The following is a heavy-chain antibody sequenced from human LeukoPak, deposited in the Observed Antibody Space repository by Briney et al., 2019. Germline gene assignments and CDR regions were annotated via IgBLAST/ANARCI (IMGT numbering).Heavy chain of an antibody. CDR2: IYTSGST. D-gene: IGHD3-10*01. J-gene: IGHJ6*03. V-gene: IGHV4-61*02. CDR1: GGSISSGSYY. CDR3: ARGGSGSYPYYYYYMDV. Sequence: SETLSLTCTVSGGSISSGSYYWSWLRQPAGKGLEWIGRIYTSGSTNYNPSLKSRVTISVDTSKNQFSLKLSSVTAADTAVYYCARGGSGSYPYYYYYMDVWGKGTTVTISS.